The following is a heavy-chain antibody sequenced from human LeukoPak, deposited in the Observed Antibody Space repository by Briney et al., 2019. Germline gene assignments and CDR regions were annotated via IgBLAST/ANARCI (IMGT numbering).Heavy chain of an antibody. D-gene: IGHD5-18*01. Sequence: AETLSLTCAVYGGSFSGYYWSWIRQPPGKGLEWIGEINHSGSTNYNPSLKSRVTISVDTSKNQFSLKLSSVTAADTAVYYCARDSIQLWYGGYFDYWGQGTLVTVSS. CDR3: ARDSIQLWYGGYFDY. CDR1: GGSFSGYY. CDR2: INHSGST. V-gene: IGHV4-34*01. J-gene: IGHJ4*02.